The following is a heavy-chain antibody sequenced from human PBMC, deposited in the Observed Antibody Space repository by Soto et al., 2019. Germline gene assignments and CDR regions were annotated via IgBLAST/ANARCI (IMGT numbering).Heavy chain of an antibody. J-gene: IGHJ4*02. CDR1: GFSISTGYY. CDR3: TRALYYSESSGYSPEY. CDR2: IYHSGTT. V-gene: IGHV4-38-2*01. D-gene: IGHD3-22*01. Sequence: SETLSLTCAVSGFSISTGYYWGWIRQAPGKGLEWIATIYHSGTTYSNPSLKSRVTISVDTSKNQFSLKLSSVTAADTAVYYCTRALYYSESSGYSPEYWGLGPLVTVSS.